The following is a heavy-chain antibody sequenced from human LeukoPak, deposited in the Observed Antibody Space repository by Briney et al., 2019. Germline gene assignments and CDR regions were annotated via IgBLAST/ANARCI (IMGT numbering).Heavy chain of an antibody. Sequence: GGSLRLSCAASGFAFSDYYMSWIRQAPGKGLEWVSYISSSGSTIYYADSVKGRFTISRDNAKNSLYLQMNSLRAEDTAVYYCARTPLGGAYYFDYWGQGTLVTVSS. CDR1: GFAFSDYY. V-gene: IGHV3-11*01. CDR2: ISSSGSTI. D-gene: IGHD3-16*01. J-gene: IGHJ4*02. CDR3: ARTPLGGAYYFDY.